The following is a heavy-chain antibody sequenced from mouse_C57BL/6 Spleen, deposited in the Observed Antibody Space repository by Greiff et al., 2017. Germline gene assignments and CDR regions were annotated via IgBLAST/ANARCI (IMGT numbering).Heavy chain of an antibody. CDR3: VRLGNPFTAMDY. D-gene: IGHD2-1*01. V-gene: IGHV10-1*01. CDR2: IRSKSNNYAT. CDR1: GFSFNTYA. J-gene: IGHJ4*01. Sequence: EVHLVESGGGLVQPKGSLKLSCAASGFSFNTYAMNWVRQAPGKGLEWVARIRSKSNNYATYYADSVKDRFTISRDDSESMLYLQMNNLKTEDTAMYYCVRLGNPFTAMDYWGQGTSVTVSS.